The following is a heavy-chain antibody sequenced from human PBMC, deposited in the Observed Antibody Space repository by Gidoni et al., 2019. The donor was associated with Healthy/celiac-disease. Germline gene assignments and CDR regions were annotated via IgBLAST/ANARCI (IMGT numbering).Heavy chain of an antibody. V-gene: IGHV3-23*01. J-gene: IGHJ4*02. CDR3: AKDLFLRVGATAY. Sequence: EVQLLESGGGLVQPGGSLKLSCPASGFTFSSYAMSWVRQAPGKGLEWVSGISGSGSITHYADSVKGRSTISRDNSNNTLYLQMNRMRAEDTAVYYCAKDLFLRVGATAYWGQGTLVTVSS. CDR1: GFTFSSYA. CDR2: ISGSGSIT. D-gene: IGHD1-26*01.